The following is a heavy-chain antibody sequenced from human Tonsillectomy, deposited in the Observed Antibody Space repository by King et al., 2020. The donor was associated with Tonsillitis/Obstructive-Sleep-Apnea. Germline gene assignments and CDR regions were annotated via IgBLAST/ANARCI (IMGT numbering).Heavy chain of an antibody. Sequence: QLVQSGAEVKQPGASVKVSCKASRYTFTDYYIHWVRQAPGQGLEWMGWINPNSGGTYSAQKFQGRVTMTRDTSISTAYMELSRLRSDDTAVYYCARDLNYGDDLGQGFNWFDPWGQGSLVTVSS. CDR2: INPNSGGT. D-gene: IGHD4-17*01. J-gene: IGHJ5*02. CDR3: ARDLNYGDDLGQGFNWFDP. V-gene: IGHV1-2*02. CDR1: RYTFTDYY.